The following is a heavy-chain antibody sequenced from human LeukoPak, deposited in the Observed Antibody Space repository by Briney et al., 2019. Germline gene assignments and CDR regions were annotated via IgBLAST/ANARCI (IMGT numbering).Heavy chain of an antibody. CDR3: ARELYWWYFDL. V-gene: IGHV4-59*01. CDR2: IYYSGST. D-gene: IGHD2-8*02. Sequence: SETLSLTCTVSGVSISSYYGSWLRQPPGKGLEWIGYIYYSGSTNYSPSIKSRVTISVDTSKNQFSLKLSSVTAADTAVYYCARELYWWYFDLWGRGTLVTVSS. J-gene: IGHJ2*01. CDR1: GVSISSYY.